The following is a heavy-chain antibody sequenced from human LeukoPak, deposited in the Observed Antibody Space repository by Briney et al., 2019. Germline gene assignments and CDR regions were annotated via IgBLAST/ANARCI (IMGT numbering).Heavy chain of an antibody. Sequence: ASVKVSCKASGYTFTSYDINWVRQASGQGLEWMGWMSPKSANTGYAQKFQGRVTITRDTSISTAYMELSSLTSEDTAVYYCARGEISRPFDYWGQGTLVTVSS. CDR3: ARGEISRPFDY. D-gene: IGHD2/OR15-2a*01. CDR2: MSPKSANT. CDR1: GYTFTSYD. J-gene: IGHJ4*02. V-gene: IGHV1-8*03.